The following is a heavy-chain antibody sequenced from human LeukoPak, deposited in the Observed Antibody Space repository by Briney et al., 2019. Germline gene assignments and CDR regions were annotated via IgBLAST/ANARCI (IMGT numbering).Heavy chain of an antibody. CDR2: ITPSSTYI. CDR1: GFTFSNSD. J-gene: IGHJ4*02. V-gene: IGHV3-21*01. D-gene: IGHD6-19*01. CDR3: ARNLNSPIAVAGSDY. Sequence: GGSLRLSCAASGFTFSNSDMEWVRQAPGKGLEWVSSITPSSTYIYYAESMRGRFTGHRDNAKNSLYLQMNSLTAEDTAVYYCARNLNSPIAVAGSDYWGQGTLVTVSS.